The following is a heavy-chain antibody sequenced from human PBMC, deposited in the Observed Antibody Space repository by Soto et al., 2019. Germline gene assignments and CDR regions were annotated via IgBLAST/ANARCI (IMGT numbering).Heavy chain of an antibody. J-gene: IGHJ6*03. Sequence: ASVKVSCKASGYTFTSYAMHWVRQAPGQRLEWMGWINAGNGNTKYSQKFQGRVTITRDTSASTAYMELSSLRSEDTAVYYCASSIVVVPAAADYYYYMDVWGKGTTVTVSS. CDR2: INAGNGNT. V-gene: IGHV1-3*01. CDR1: GYTFTSYA. CDR3: ASSIVVVPAAADYYYYMDV. D-gene: IGHD2-2*01.